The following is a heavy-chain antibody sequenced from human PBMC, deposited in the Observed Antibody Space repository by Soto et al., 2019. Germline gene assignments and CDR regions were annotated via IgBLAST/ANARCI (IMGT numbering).Heavy chain of an antibody. CDR3: AKEVVVNDVYYFGLDV. CDR2: ISSTGSLK. D-gene: IGHD2-15*01. Sequence: HPGGSLRLSCVASGFSFRSYEMNWVRQAPGRGLGWVSYISSTGSLKYYAGSVKGRFTISRDKAKNSLYLQMSSLSAEDTALYYCAKEVVVNDVYYFGLDVWGQGTTVTVSS. CDR1: GFSFRSYE. J-gene: IGHJ6*02. V-gene: IGHV3-48*03.